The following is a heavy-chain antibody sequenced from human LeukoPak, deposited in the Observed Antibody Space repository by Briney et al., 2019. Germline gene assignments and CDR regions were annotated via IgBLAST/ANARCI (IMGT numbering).Heavy chain of an antibody. J-gene: IGHJ4*02. CDR2: IGGTSGTT. Sequence: PGGSLRLSCAASGFTFSNYATNWVRQAPGKGLEWVSAIGGTSGTTYYADSVKGRFTISRDNSKSTLSLQMNSLRAEDTAVYYCARAGPYYFDYWGQGTLVTVSS. CDR1: GFTFSNYA. CDR3: ARAGPYYFDY. V-gene: IGHV3-23*01.